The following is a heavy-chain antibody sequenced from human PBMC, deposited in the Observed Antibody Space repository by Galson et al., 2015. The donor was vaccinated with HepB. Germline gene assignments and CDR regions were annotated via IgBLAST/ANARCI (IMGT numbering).Heavy chain of an antibody. V-gene: IGHV3-48*01. D-gene: IGHD4-17*01. J-gene: IGHJ4*02. CDR1: GFTFSSYS. CDR3: VRGGAYGDENY. CDR2: ISSSSSTI. Sequence: SLRLSCAASGFTFSSYSMNWVRQAPGKGLEWVSYISSSSSTIYDADSVKGRFTISRDNSKNTLYLQMNGLRAEDTAVYYCVRGGAYGDENYWGQGSLVTVSS.